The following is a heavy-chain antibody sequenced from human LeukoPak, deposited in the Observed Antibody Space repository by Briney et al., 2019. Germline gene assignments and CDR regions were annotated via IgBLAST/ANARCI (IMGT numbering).Heavy chain of an antibody. D-gene: IGHD1-26*01. CDR1: GFTFSDYW. CDR3: AGESGAFEGIDY. CDR2: IKQDGSEK. J-gene: IGHJ4*02. V-gene: IGHV3-7*01. Sequence: GGSLRLSCAASGFTFSDYWMGWVRQAPGKGLEWVANIKQDGSEKYYVDSVKGRFTISRDDAKNSLFLQLDSLRAEDTAVYYCAGESGAFEGIDYWGQGTLVTVSS.